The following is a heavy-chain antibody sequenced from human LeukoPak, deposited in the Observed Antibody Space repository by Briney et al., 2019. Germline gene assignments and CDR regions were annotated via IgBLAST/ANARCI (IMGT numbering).Heavy chain of an antibody. CDR3: ARGSRAWDGHHLYYMDV. CDR1: GGSINNYY. J-gene: IGHJ6*03. D-gene: IGHD5-24*01. V-gene: IGHV4-4*07. Sequence: SETLSLTCAVSGGSINNYYWTWIRQPAGKGLEWIGRIYSSGSTNYTPSLKSRVTMSIDTSKKEFSLKLTSVTAADTAVYYCARGSRAWDGHHLYYMDVWGRGTTVIISS. CDR2: IYSSGST.